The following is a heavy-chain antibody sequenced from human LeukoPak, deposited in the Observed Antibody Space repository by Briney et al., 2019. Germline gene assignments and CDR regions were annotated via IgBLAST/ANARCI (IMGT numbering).Heavy chain of an antibody. J-gene: IGHJ4*02. CDR2: TPYDGTMK. CDR3: ANDNTHYSWDY. V-gene: IGHV3-30*02. D-gene: IGHD3-10*01. CDR1: GFKFRSFG. Sequence: GGSLRLSCAASGFKFRSFGMHWVRQAPGKGLEWVAWTPYDGTMKSYADSVQGRLTTSRDNSKNTVYLQLSSLRPEDTGVYYCANDNTHYSWDYWGQGTLVTVSS.